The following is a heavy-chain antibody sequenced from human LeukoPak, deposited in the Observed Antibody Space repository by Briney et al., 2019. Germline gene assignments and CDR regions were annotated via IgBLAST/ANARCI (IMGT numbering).Heavy chain of an antibody. D-gene: IGHD6-19*01. CDR2: IKSKTDGGTA. V-gene: IGHV3-15*01. J-gene: IGHJ4*02. CDR3: AKDRGSSGWTFDY. CDR1: GFTFSNAW. Sequence: GGSLRLSCAASGFTFSNAWMSWVRQAPGKGLEWVGRIKSKTDGGTADYAAPVKGRFTISRDDSKNTLYLQMNSLKTEDTAVYYCAKDRGSSGWTFDYWGQGTLVTVSS.